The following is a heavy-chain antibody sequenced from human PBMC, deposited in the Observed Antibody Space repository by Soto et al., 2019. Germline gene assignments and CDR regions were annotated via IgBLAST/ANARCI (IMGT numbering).Heavy chain of an antibody. Sequence: QVQLQQWGAGLLKPSETLSLTCAVYGGSFSGYYWSWIRQPPGKGLEWIGEINHSGSTNYNPSLKSRVTISLDTSKNQFSLKLSSVTAADTAVYYFARSLRTPGIAVAGNLKVMDVWGQGTTVTVSS. CDR3: ARSLRTPGIAVAGNLKVMDV. CDR1: GGSFSGYY. D-gene: IGHD6-19*01. J-gene: IGHJ6*02. CDR2: INHSGST. V-gene: IGHV4-34*01.